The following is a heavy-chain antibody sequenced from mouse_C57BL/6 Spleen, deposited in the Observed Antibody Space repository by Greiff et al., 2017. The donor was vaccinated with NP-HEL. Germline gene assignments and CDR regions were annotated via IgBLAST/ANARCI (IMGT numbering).Heavy chain of an antibody. CDR3: ARRDYYGSSLDY. CDR1: GYTFTSYW. V-gene: IGHV1-64*01. J-gene: IGHJ4*01. Sequence: QVQLQQPGAELVKPGASVKFSCKASGYTFTSYWMHWVKQRPGQGLEWIGMIHPNSGSTNYNEKLKSKATLTVDKSYSTAYMQLSSLTSEDSAVYYCARRDYYGSSLDYWGQGTSVTVSS. D-gene: IGHD1-1*01. CDR2: IHPNSGST.